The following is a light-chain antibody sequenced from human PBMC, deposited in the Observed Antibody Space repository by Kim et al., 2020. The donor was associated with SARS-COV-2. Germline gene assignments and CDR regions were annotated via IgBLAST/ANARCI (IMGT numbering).Light chain of an antibody. CDR2: DAS. J-gene: IGKJ1*01. V-gene: IGKV1-5*01. CDR1: QSISNL. Sequence: GDRVTITCRASQSISNLLAWYQQKPRKAPKLLIYDASSLQSGVPSRFSGSGSGTEFTLTISSLQPDDFATYYCQQYNSYPWTFGLGTKVDIK. CDR3: QQYNSYPWT.